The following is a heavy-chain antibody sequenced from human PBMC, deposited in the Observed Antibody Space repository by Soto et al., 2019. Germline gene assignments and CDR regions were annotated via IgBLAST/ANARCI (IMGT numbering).Heavy chain of an antibody. CDR1: GASVSGDGSY. V-gene: IGHV4-31*03. CDR2: IHNSGST. CDR3: ARDLGSEQWFFDN. D-gene: IGHD6-19*01. Sequence: QVQLQESGPGLVKPSQTLSLTCLVSGASVSGDGSYCSWIRQHPGKVLEFIGYIHNSGSTYSNPSLENRVAMSIDTSKNQFSLRLSCVTAADSAVYFCARDLGSEQWFFDNWGQGILVTVSS. J-gene: IGHJ4*02.